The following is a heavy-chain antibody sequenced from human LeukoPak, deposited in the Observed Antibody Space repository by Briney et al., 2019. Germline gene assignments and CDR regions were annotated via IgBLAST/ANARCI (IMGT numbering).Heavy chain of an antibody. D-gene: IGHD4-17*01. V-gene: IGHV4-59*01. Sequence: SETLSLTCTVSGGSISSYYWSWLRQPPGKGLEWIGYIYYSGSTNYNPSLKSRVTISVDTSKNQFSLKLSSVTAADTAVYYCARGDLYGDYHYWGRGTLVTVSS. CDR1: GGSISSYY. J-gene: IGHJ4*02. CDR2: IYYSGST. CDR3: ARGDLYGDYHY.